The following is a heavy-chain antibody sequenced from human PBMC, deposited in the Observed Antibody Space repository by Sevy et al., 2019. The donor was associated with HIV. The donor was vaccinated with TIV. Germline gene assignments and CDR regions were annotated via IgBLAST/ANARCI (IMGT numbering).Heavy chain of an antibody. CDR1: GFAFSTYG. CDR3: ARGQGDDYNYGLDV. D-gene: IGHD1-26*01. J-gene: IGHJ6*02. CDR2: IWFDGSEK. V-gene: IGHV3-33*01. Sequence: GGSLRLSRAASGFAFSTYGLYWVRQAPGKGLEWVAVIWFDGSEKYYADSVKGRFTISRDNSKNTLYLQMNSLTAADTAVYYCARGQGDDYNYGLDVWGQGTTVTVSS.